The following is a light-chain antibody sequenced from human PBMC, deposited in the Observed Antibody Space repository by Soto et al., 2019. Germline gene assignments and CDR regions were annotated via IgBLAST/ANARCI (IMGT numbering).Light chain of an antibody. V-gene: IGKV3D-15*01. CDR3: QQYSSYSRT. CDR1: QSVSSN. J-gene: IGKJ1*01. CDR2: EAS. Sequence: EIVMTQSPASLSVSPGERATLSCRASQSVSSNLAWYQQRPGQAPRLLMYEASNRATGVPARFSGSGSGTDFTLTISSLQPDDYATYYCQQYSSYSRTFGQGTKVDIK.